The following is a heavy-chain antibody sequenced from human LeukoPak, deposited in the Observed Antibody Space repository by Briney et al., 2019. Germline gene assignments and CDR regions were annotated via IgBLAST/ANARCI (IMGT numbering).Heavy chain of an antibody. D-gene: IGHD3-10*01. Sequence: SETLSLTCTVSGGSISSHYWSRIRQPPGKGLEWIGCIYYSGNTNYNPSLESRVTISVDTSKIQFSLKLTSVTAADTAVYYCARHQLRGFLDDNWGQGTLVTVSS. CDR1: GGSISSHY. V-gene: IGHV4-59*08. J-gene: IGHJ4*02. CDR3: ARHQLRGFLDDN. CDR2: IYYSGNT.